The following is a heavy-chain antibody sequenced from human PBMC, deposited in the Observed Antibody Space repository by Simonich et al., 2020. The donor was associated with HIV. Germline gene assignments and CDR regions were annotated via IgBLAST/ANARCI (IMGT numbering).Heavy chain of an antibody. D-gene: IGHD6-13*01. J-gene: IGHJ1*01. CDR2: INHSGST. CDR1: GGSFSGYY. V-gene: IGHV4-34*01. Sequence: QVQLQQWRAGLLKPSETLSLTCAVYGGSFSGYYWSWIRQPPGKGLEWIGEINHSGSTNYNPSLKSRVTISVDTSKNQFSLKLSSVTAADTAVYYCARLTAGGLGEYFQHWGQGTLVTVSS. CDR3: ARLTAGGLGEYFQH.